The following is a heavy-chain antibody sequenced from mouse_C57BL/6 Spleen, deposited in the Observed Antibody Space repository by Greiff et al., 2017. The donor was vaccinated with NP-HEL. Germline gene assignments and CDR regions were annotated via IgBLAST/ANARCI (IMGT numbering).Heavy chain of an antibody. CDR3: AIYDYDAYYAMDY. CDR2: ISNGGGST. J-gene: IGHJ4*01. CDR1: GFTFSDYY. V-gene: IGHV5-12*01. Sequence: DVKLVESGGGLVQPGGSLKLSCAASGFTFSDYYMYWVRQTPEKRLEWVAYISNGGGSTYYPDTVKGRFTMSRDNAKNTLYLQLSRLKSEDTAMYYCAIYDYDAYYAMDYWGQGTTVTVSS. D-gene: IGHD2-4*01.